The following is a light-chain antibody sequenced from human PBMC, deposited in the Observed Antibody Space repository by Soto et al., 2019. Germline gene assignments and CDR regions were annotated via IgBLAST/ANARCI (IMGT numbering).Light chain of an antibody. J-gene: IGLJ1*01. V-gene: IGLV2-14*01. Sequence: QSVLTQPASVSGSPGQSITISCTGTNSDVGGYNYDSWYQQHPGKAPKLVIYEVSNRPSGVSNRFSASKSGNTASLTISGLQAEDEADYYCNSYTSSSTLVFGSGTKLTVL. CDR1: NSDVGGYNY. CDR3: NSYTSSSTLV. CDR2: EVS.